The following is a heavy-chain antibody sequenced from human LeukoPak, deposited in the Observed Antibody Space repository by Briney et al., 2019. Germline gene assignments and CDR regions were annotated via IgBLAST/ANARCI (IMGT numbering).Heavy chain of an antibody. CDR2: IYYSGST. J-gene: IGHJ4*02. Sequence: PLETLSLTRTVSGGSISSSSYYWGWIRQPPGKGLEWIGSIYYSGSTYYNPSLKSRVTISVDTSKNQFSLKLSSVTAADTAVYYCARVDWEELAYYFDYWGQGTLVTVSS. CDR3: ARVDWEELAYYFDY. CDR1: GGSISSSSYY. D-gene: IGHD1-1*01. V-gene: IGHV4-39*07.